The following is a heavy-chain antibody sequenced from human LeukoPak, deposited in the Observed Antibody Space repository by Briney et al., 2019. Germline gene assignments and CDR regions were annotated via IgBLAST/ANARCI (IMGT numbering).Heavy chain of an antibody. V-gene: IGHV3-7*01. CDR3: ARDPPMITFGGVIAPDAFDI. CDR1: GFTFSSFR. Sequence: GGSLRLSCAASGFTFSSFRMSWVRQAPGKGLEWVANIKQDGSEKYYVDSVKGRFTISRDNAKNSLYLQMNSLRAEDTAVYYCARDPPMITFGGVIAPDAFDIWGQGTMVTVSS. CDR2: IKQDGSEK. J-gene: IGHJ3*02. D-gene: IGHD3-16*02.